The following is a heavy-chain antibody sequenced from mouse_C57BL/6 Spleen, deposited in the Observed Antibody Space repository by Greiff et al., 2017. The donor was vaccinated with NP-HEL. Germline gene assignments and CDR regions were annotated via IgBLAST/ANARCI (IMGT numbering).Heavy chain of an antibody. Sequence: QVQLQQSGAELVKPGASVKISCKASGYAFSSYWMNWVKQRPGKGLEWIGQIYPGDGDTNYNGKFKGKATLTADKSSSTAYMQLSSLTSEDSAVYFCARSGVAEAMDYWGQGTSVTVSS. V-gene: IGHV1-80*01. J-gene: IGHJ4*01. CDR1: GYAFSSYW. D-gene: IGHD1-1*01. CDR2: IYPGDGDT. CDR3: ARSGVAEAMDY.